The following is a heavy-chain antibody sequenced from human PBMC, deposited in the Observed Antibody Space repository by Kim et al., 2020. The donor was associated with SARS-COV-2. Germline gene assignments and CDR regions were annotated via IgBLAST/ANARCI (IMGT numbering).Heavy chain of an antibody. J-gene: IGHJ4*02. CDR2: IRSKPKNYAT. V-gene: IGHV3-73*01. Sequence: GGSLRLSCAASGFIFSGSTIHWVRQASGKGLEWVGRIRSKPKNYATEYTVSVKGRFTVSRDDSKNTAYLQMNCLKTEDTAVYYCATYIDYVFNYWGQGIL. CDR3: ATYIDYVFNY. CDR1: GFIFSGST. D-gene: IGHD3-10*02.